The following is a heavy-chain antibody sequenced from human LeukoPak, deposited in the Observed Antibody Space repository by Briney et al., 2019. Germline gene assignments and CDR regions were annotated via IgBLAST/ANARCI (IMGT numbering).Heavy chain of an antibody. CDR1: GYTFTNYW. D-gene: IGHD5-12*01. CDR3: ARRGMGYSGYDGYWYFDL. Sequence: GESLKISCKGFGYTFTNYWIGWVRQMPGKGLEWMGRIDPSDSYINYSPSFQGHVTISADKSNSTAYLQWSTLKASDTAMYYCARRGMGYSGYDGYWYFDLWGRGTLVTVSS. J-gene: IGHJ2*01. V-gene: IGHV5-10-1*01. CDR2: IDPSDSYI.